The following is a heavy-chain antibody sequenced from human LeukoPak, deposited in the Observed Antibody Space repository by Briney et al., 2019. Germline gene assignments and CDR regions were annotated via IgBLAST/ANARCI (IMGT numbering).Heavy chain of an antibody. CDR3: ARDSHDYGGNLLFDY. V-gene: IGHV3-48*02. CDR1: GFTFSSYS. Sequence: PGGSLRLSCAASGFTFSSYSMNWVRQAPGKGLEWVSYISSSSSTIYYADSVKGRFTISRDNAKNSLYLQMNSLRDEDTAVYYCARDSHDYGGNLLFDYWGQGTLVTVSS. CDR2: ISSSSSTI. J-gene: IGHJ4*02. D-gene: IGHD4-23*01.